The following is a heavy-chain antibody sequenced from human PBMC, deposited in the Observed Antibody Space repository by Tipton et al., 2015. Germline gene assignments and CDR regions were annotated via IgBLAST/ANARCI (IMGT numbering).Heavy chain of an antibody. Sequence: SLRLSCAASGFSFSTHSINWVRQAPGKGLEWLSYISGGSRAIYYADSVKGRFTISRDNAKNLLYLQMNGLRDEDLAVYYCARDGRRGYDMDVWGQGTTVTVSS. CDR3: ARDGRRGYDMDV. V-gene: IGHV3-48*02. D-gene: IGHD1-26*01. CDR2: ISGGSRAI. J-gene: IGHJ6*02. CDR1: GFSFSTHS.